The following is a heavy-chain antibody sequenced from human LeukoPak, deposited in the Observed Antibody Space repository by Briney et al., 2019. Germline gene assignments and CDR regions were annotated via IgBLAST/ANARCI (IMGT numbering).Heavy chain of an antibody. V-gene: IGHV3-23*01. D-gene: IGHD3-3*01. CDR2: ISGSGGST. CDR3: AKDFNFWSVPRPNWFDP. CDR1: GFTFSSYA. Sequence: PGGSLRLSCAASGFTFSSYAMSWVRQAPGKGLQWVSAISGSGGSTYYADSVKGRFTISRDNSKNTLYLQMNSLTAEDTAVYYCAKDFNFWSVPRPNWFDPWGQGTLVTVSS. J-gene: IGHJ5*02.